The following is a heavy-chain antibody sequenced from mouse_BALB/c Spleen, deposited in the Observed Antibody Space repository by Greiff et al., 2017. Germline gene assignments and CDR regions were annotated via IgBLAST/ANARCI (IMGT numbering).Heavy chain of an antibody. J-gene: IGHJ4*01. D-gene: IGHD3-2*01. CDR2: ISYSGST. V-gene: IGHV3-2*02. Sequence: EVQGVESGPGLVKPSQSLSLTCTVTGYSITSDYAWNWIRQFPGNKLEWMGYISYSGSTSYNPSLKSRISITRDTSKNQFFLQLNSVTTEDTATYYCARLRQLGLRGYAMDYWGQGTSVTVSS. CDR3: ARLRQLGLRGYAMDY. CDR1: GYSITSDYA.